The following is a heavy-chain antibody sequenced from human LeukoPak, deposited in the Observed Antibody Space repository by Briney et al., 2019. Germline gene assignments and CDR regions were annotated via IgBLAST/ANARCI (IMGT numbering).Heavy chain of an antibody. J-gene: IGHJ4*02. D-gene: IGHD1-20*01. CDR2: ISWNSGSI. V-gene: IGHV3-9*01. CDR3: ARSNWNFDY. CDR1: GFTFDDYA. Sequence: PGRSLRLSCAASGFTFDDYAMHWVRQAPGKGLEWVSGISWNSGSIGYADSVKGRFTISRDNAKNSLYLQMNSLRAEDTAVYYCARSNWNFDYWGQGTLVTVSS.